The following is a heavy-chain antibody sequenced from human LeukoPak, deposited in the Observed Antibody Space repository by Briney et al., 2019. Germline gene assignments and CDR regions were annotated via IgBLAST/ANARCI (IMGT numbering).Heavy chain of an antibody. CDR3: ARVGSLTGSYFDY. CDR1: GFTFSSYS. D-gene: IGHD7-27*01. CDR2: ITSRSSDI. V-gene: IGHV3-21*01. J-gene: IGHJ4*02. Sequence: GGSLRLSCKVSGFTFSSYSMNWVRQAPGKGLEWVSYITSRSSDIYYADSVKGRFTISRDNAKTSLYLQMNSLRAEDTAVYYCARVGSLTGSYFDYWGQGTLVTVSS.